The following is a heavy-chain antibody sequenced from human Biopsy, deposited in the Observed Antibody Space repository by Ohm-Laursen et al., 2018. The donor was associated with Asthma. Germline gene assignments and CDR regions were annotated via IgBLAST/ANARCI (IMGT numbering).Heavy chain of an antibody. D-gene: IGHD3-22*01. CDR1: GFVFSQCG. Sequence: SLRLSCAASGFVFSQCGMHWVRQGPGKGLEWVALVSSDGHNKYYEDSVKGRFTISRDNSMNRLYLQINRLTFEDSAVYFCARQSGQDYGDSSGFDIWGQGTKVAVSS. J-gene: IGHJ3*02. V-gene: IGHV3-30*03. CDR2: VSSDGHNK. CDR3: ARQSGQDYGDSSGFDI.